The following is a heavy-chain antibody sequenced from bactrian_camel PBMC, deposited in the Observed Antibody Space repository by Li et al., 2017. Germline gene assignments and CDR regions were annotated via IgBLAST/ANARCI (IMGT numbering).Heavy chain of an antibody. Sequence: DVQLVESGGGSVQPGGSLRLSCVASGFTFRSYAMYWVRQAPGKGLEWVSSVSSGSTTYYADSVKGRLTISRDNAKNTVYLQMNSLKPEDTATYYCAADRSFFTATATDKSEYDYWGQGTQVTVS. CDR3: AADRSFFTATATDKSEYDY. J-gene: IGHJ4*01. V-gene: IGHV3S35*01. CDR2: VSSGSTT. D-gene: IGHD4*01. CDR1: GFTFRSYA.